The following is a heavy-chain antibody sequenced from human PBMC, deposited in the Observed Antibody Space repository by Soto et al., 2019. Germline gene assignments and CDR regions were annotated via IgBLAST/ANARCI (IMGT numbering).Heavy chain of an antibody. J-gene: IGHJ4*02. CDR3: ARFGLVTFDC. Sequence: LGGSLRLSCAASGFIFNTYSMDWVRQAPGKGLEWVASISPSGSYMYYGDSLKGRFTVSRDNAKNSLYLQMDSLRADDTAIYYCARFGLVTFDCWGQGTLGTVS. V-gene: IGHV3-21*01. CDR1: GFIFNTYS. CDR2: ISPSGSYM. D-gene: IGHD3-3*01.